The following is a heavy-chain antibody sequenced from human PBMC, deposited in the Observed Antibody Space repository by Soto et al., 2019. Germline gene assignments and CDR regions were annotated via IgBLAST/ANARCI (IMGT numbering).Heavy chain of an antibody. Sequence: SQTLSLTCAISGDSVSSNSAAWNWIRQSPSRGLEWLGRTYYRSKWYNDYAVSVKSRTTINPDTSKNQFSLQLNSVTPEDTAVCYCARDPSYDFWSGFQGDYYYYYGMDVWGQGTTVTVSS. CDR2: TYYRSKWYN. D-gene: IGHD3-3*01. CDR3: ARDPSYDFWSGFQGDYYYYYGMDV. CDR1: GDSVSSNSAA. J-gene: IGHJ6*02. V-gene: IGHV6-1*01.